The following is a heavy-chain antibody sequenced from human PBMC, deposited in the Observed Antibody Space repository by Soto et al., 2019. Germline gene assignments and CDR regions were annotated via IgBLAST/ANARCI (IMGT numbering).Heavy chain of an antibody. D-gene: IGHD1-26*01. CDR2: INAGNGNT. Sequence: GASVKGPRKASGYTFTSYGIDWVRQAPGQRLEWMGWINAGNGNTKYSQKFQGRVTITRDTSASTAYMELSSLRSEDTAVYYCARAEWELPFDYWGQGTLVTVSS. CDR1: GYTFTSYG. CDR3: ARAEWELPFDY. V-gene: IGHV1-3*01. J-gene: IGHJ4*02.